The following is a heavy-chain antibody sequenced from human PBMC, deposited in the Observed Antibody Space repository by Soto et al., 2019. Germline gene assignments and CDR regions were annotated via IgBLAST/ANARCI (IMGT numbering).Heavy chain of an antibody. D-gene: IGHD6-19*01. CDR3: AKDHLVYSSGWYYFDY. J-gene: IGHJ4*02. CDR2: ISYDGSNK. CDR1: GFTFSSYG. Sequence: GGSLRLSCAASGFTFSSYGMHWVRQAPGKGLEWVAVISYDGSNKYYADSVKGRFTISRDNSKNTLYLQMNSLRAEDTAVYYCAKDHLVYSSGWYYFDYWGQGTLVTVSS. V-gene: IGHV3-30*18.